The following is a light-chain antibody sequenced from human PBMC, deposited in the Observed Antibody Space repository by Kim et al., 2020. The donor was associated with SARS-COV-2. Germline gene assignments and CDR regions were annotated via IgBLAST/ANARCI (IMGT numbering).Light chain of an antibody. CDR3: QQRTDGFT. Sequence: DIVLTQSPATLSLSPGERATLSCRASQSVSNFLAWYQQKPGQAPRLLIYDVSKRATGVPARFSGSGSGTDFTLTISSLEPEDFAVYYCQQRTDGFTFGPGTKVDIK. CDR2: DVS. V-gene: IGKV3-11*01. CDR1: QSVSNF. J-gene: IGKJ3*01.